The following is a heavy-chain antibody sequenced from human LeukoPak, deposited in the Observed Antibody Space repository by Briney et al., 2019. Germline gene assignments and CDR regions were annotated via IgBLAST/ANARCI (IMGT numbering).Heavy chain of an antibody. CDR3: AREGLLWFGELIF. V-gene: IGHV1-46*01. J-gene: IGHJ4*02. CDR2: INPSGGST. CDR1: GYTFTSYY. D-gene: IGHD3-10*01. Sequence: GASVKVSCKASGYTFTSYYMHWVRQAPGQGLEWMGIINPSGGSTSYAQKFQGRVTMTRDTSTSTVYMELSSLRSEDTAAYYCAREGLLWFGELIFWGQGTLVTVSS.